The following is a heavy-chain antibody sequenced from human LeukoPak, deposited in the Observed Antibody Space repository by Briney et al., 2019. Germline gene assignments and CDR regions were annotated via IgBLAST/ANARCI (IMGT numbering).Heavy chain of an antibody. J-gene: IGHJ5*02. CDR2: ISDSGCST. CDR3: AKTLLAAMLNNWFDP. D-gene: IGHD5-18*01. Sequence: GGSLRLSCAASGSTFSSYAMSWVRQAPGKGLEWVSAISDSGCSTYYTDSVKGRFTISRDNSKNTLYLQMNSLRAEDTAVYYCAKTLLAAMLNNWFDPWGQGTLVTVSS. V-gene: IGHV3-23*01. CDR1: GSTFSSYA.